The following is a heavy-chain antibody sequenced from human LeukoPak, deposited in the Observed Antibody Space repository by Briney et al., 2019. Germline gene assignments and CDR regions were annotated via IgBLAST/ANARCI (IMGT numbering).Heavy chain of an antibody. CDR2: IRYDGSNK. Sequence: GGSLRLACAASGFTFSSYGMHWVRQAPGKGLEWVAFIRYDGSNKYYADSAKGRFTISRDNSKNTLYLQMNSLRAEDTAVYYCAKDQAPQDIVVVPAYWGQGTLVTVSS. CDR1: GFTFSSYG. J-gene: IGHJ4*02. CDR3: AKDQAPQDIVVVPAY. D-gene: IGHD2-2*01. V-gene: IGHV3-30*02.